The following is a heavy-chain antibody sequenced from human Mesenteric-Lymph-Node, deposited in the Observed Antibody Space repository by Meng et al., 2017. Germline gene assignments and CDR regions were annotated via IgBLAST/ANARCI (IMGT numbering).Heavy chain of an antibody. J-gene: IGHJ6*02. V-gene: IGHV1-8*01. CDR1: GYTFTSYD. CDR3: ARGLYYYYGMDV. CDR2: MNPNSGNT. Sequence: ASVKVSYKASGYTFTSYDINWVRQATGQGLEWMGWMNPNSGNTGYAQKFQGRVTMTRNTSISTAYMELSSLRSEDTAVYYCARGLYYYYGMDVWGQGTTVTVSS.